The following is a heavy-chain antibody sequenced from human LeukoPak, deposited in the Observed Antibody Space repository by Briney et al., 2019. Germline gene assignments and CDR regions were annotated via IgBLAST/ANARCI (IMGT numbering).Heavy chain of an antibody. CDR2: IKPDGSEQ. J-gene: IGHJ4*01. V-gene: IGHV3-7*01. CDR1: GFNLSSYW. Sequence: GGSLRLSCEASGFNLSSYWMSWVRQAPGKGLEYVATIKPDGSEQLYVGSAKGRFIISKDSAKNSVFLQINSLRAEDTAMYYCAKQGAYFFDYWGQGTLVTVSS. CDR3: AKQGAYFFDY.